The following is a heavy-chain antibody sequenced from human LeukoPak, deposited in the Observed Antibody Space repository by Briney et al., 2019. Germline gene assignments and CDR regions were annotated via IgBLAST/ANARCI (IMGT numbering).Heavy chain of an antibody. V-gene: IGHV3-30*02. D-gene: IGHD1-26*01. CDR3: ATSPGIVGATTDY. CDR1: GFTFSSYG. CDR2: IRYDGSNK. Sequence: PGGSLRLSCAASGFTFSSYGMHWVRQAPGKGLEWVAFIRYDGSNKYYADSVKGRFTISRDNSKNTLYLQMNSLRAEDTAVYYCATSPGIVGATTDYWGQGTLVTVSS. J-gene: IGHJ4*02.